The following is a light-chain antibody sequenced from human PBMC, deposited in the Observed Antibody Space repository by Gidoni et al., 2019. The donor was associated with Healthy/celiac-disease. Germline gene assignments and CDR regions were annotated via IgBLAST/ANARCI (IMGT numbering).Light chain of an antibody. CDR3: QQYYSTPPYT. CDR1: QSVLYSSNNNIF. CDR2: WAS. V-gene: IGKV4-1*01. J-gene: IGKJ2*01. Sequence: DIVMTQPPDPLPVPLGARATSNCKSSQSVLYSSNNNIFFAWYQQKPGQPPNLLICWASTRVSGVPDRCSGSGSETDFTLTSSSRQAEDVAVYYCQQYYSTPPYTFGQGTKLEIK.